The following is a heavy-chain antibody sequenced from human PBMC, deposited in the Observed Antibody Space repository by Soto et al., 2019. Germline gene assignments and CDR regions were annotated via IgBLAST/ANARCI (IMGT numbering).Heavy chain of an antibody. CDR2: ISAYNGNT. CDR1: GYTFTSYG. V-gene: IGHV1-18*01. CDR3: ARDLAVGLVDY. Sequence: QVQLVQSGAEVKKPGASVKVSCKASGYTFTSYGISWVRQAPGQGLEWMGWISAYNGNTKDAQKLQGRVTMTTDASTRTDYMEVRSLRSDDTAVYYCARDLAVGLVDYWGQGTLVTVSS. D-gene: IGHD6-19*01. J-gene: IGHJ4*02.